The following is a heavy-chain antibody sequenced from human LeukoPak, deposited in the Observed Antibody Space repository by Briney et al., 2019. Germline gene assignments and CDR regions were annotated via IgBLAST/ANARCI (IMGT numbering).Heavy chain of an antibody. CDR1: GGSISSYY. CDR2: IYYSGGT. J-gene: IGHJ5*02. Sequence: PSETLSLTCTVSGGSISSYYWSWIRQPPGKGLEWIGYIYYSGGTNYNPSLKSRVTISVDTSKNQFSLKLSSVTAADTAVYYCARLYDILTGYVWFDPWGQGTLVTVSS. D-gene: IGHD3-9*01. CDR3: ARLYDILTGYVWFDP. V-gene: IGHV4-59*01.